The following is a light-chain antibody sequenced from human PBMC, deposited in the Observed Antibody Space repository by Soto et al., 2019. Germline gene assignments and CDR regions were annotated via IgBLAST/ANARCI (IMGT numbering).Light chain of an antibody. J-gene: IGKJ5*01. CDR1: QDIRND. CDR3: QQSYSTHPIT. V-gene: IGKV1-39*01. CDR2: TAS. Sequence: IEMTQSPSSLSASLGDRVTITCRASQDIRNDLGWFQQKPGKAPKLLIKTASTLQSGVSSRFIGSGSGTDFTLTISSLQPDDFANYYCQQSYSTHPITFGQGTRLEIK.